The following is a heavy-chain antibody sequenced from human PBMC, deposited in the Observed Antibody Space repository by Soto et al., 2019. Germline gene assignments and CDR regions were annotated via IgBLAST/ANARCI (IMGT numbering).Heavy chain of an antibody. V-gene: IGHV3-7*01. CDR2: IKQDGSEK. CDR3: ASLAVAGTSYYYYGMDV. Sequence: LRLSCAASGFTFSNYWMSWVRQAPGKGLEWVANIKQDGSEKYYVDSVEGRFTLSRDNAKNSLHLQMNSLRAEDTAVYYCASLAVAGTSYYYYGMDVWGQGTTVTVSS. J-gene: IGHJ6*02. D-gene: IGHD6-19*01. CDR1: GFTFSNYW.